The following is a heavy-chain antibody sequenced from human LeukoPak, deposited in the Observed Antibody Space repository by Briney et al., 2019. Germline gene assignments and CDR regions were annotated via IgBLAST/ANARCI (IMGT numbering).Heavy chain of an antibody. Sequence: SETLSLTCTVSGGSISSYHWNWIRQPPGKVLEWIGYIYYSGSTNYIPSLESRVTIPVDTSKNQFSLKLSSVTAADTAVYYCARGADSSGYYSIYYFDYWGQGILVTVSS. CDR1: GGSISSYH. CDR2: IYYSGST. D-gene: IGHD3-22*01. J-gene: IGHJ4*02. V-gene: IGHV4-59*01. CDR3: ARGADSSGYYSIYYFDY.